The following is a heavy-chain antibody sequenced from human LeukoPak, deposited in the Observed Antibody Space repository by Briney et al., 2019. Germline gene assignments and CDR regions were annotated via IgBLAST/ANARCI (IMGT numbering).Heavy chain of an antibody. V-gene: IGHV3-23*01. D-gene: IGHD2-21*01. CDR1: GFTFDTYA. Sequence: GGSLRLSRAASGFTFDTYALSWFRQAPGKGLEWVSFIGVGGGDTYYADSVTGRFTISRDDSKNTLYLKMNSLRAEDTAVYYCAKGGWELLGGQGTLVTVSS. CDR2: IGVGGGDT. CDR3: AKGGWELL. J-gene: IGHJ1*01.